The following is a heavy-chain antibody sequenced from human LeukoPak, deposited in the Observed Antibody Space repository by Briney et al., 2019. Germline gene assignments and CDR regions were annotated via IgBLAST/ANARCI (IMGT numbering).Heavy chain of an antibody. CDR2: ISGSGDST. CDR3: ARDFDPAVAGTDVAFDI. V-gene: IGHV3-23*01. D-gene: IGHD6-19*01. CDR1: GFMFDDYA. J-gene: IGHJ3*02. Sequence: GGSLRLSCAASGFMFDDYAMYWARQAPGKGLKWVSGISGSGDSTYYADSVKGRFIISRDNSKNTLYLQMNSLRAEDTAVYSCARDFDPAVAGTDVAFDIWGQGTMVTVSS.